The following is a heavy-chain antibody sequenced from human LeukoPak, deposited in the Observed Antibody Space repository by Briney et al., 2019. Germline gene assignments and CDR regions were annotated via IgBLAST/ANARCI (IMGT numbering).Heavy chain of an antibody. CDR1: GFTFSGYW. D-gene: IGHD1-26*01. CDR3: ARDKAVGPTLLDY. Sequence: GGSLKLSCAASGFTFSGYWMSWVRQAPGKGPEWVANIKQDGSEIYYVDSVKGRFTISRDNAKNSLYLQMNSLRAEDTAVYYCARDKAVGPTLLDYWGQGTLVTVSS. CDR2: IKQDGSEI. V-gene: IGHV3-7*01. J-gene: IGHJ4*02.